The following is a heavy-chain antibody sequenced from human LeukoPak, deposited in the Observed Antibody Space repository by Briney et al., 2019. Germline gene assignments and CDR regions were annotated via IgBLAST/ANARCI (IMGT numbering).Heavy chain of an antibody. D-gene: IGHD2-21*01. CDR3: ARHRPSSTMSGIAL. J-gene: IGHJ4*02. CDR1: GGSFSGYY. Sequence: SETLSLTCAVYGGSFSGYYWSWIRQPPGKGREWIGEINHSGRTNYNPSLKSRVTISVDTSKNQFSLKLTSVTVADTAVYFCARHRPSSTMSGIALWGQGTLVTVSA. CDR2: INHSGRT. V-gene: IGHV4-34*01.